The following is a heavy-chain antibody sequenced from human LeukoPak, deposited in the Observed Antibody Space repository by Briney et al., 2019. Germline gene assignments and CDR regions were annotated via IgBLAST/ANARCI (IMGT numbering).Heavy chain of an antibody. D-gene: IGHD6-13*01. CDR2: IYSGGST. Sequence: GGSLRLSCAASGFTVSSNYMSWVRQAPGKGLEWVSVIYSGGSTYYADSVKGRFTISRDNSKNTLYLQMNSLRAEDTAVYYCAKSLRWQQLVHYWGQGTLVTVSS. V-gene: IGHV3-66*01. CDR3: AKSLRWQQLVHY. CDR1: GFTVSSNY. J-gene: IGHJ4*02.